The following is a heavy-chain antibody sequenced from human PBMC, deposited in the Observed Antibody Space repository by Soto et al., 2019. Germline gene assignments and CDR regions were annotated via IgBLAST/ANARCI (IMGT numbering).Heavy chain of an antibody. CDR1: GDSIISIYL. Sequence: SESLSLTCAVSGDSIISIYLRAWLRKPPGRGLGWAAIIYHSGTIYYTPALKSRFTISVDTSQNQFFLNLRTVTAEDSAVYYCTITENVGYF. CDR3: TITENVGYF. J-gene: IGHJ4*03. CDR2: IYHSGTI. V-gene: IGHV4-38-2*01.